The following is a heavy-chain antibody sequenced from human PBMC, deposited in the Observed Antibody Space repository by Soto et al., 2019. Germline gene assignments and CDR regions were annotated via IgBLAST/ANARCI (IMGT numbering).Heavy chain of an antibody. Sequence: EGQLVESGGGFVQPGRSLRLSCAGSGFIFDDFALHWVRQAPGKGLEWVSGISWNSDSIGYADAVKGRFTISRDNAKNSLYLQMNSLRVEDTVLYYCTKVGGLYDFWSGPLHFDLWGQGTLVTVSS. J-gene: IGHJ4*02. D-gene: IGHD3-3*01. CDR3: TKVGGLYDFWSGPLHFDL. V-gene: IGHV3-9*01. CDR2: ISWNSDSI. CDR1: GFIFDDFA.